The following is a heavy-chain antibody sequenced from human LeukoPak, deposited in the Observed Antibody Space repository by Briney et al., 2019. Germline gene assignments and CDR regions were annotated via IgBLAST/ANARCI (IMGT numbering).Heavy chain of an antibody. CDR1: GYTFTSYC. CDR3: ARVEMVYAISLYLMGSPYYYYYMDV. Sequence: ASVKVSCKASGYTFTSYCNSWVRQAPGQGREWMGWISAYNGNTNYAQKLQGRVTMTTDTSTSTAYMELRSLRSDDTAVYYCARVEMVYAISLYLMGSPYYYYYMDVWGKGTTVTVSS. V-gene: IGHV1-18*01. CDR2: ISAYNGNT. J-gene: IGHJ6*03. D-gene: IGHD2-8*01.